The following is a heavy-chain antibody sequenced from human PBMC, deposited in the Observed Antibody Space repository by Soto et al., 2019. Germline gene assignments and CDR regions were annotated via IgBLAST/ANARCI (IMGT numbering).Heavy chain of an antibody. CDR3: ARQPFYGGNSGNYRYYGMDV. J-gene: IGHJ6*02. D-gene: IGHD4-17*01. CDR1: GGTFSSYA. V-gene: IGHV1-69*13. Sequence: SVKVSCKASGGTFSSYAISWVRQAPGQGLEWMGGIIPIFGTANYAQKFQGRVTITADESTSTAYMELSSLRSEDTAVYYCARQPFYGGNSGNYRYYGMDVWGQGTTVTVSS. CDR2: IIPIFGTA.